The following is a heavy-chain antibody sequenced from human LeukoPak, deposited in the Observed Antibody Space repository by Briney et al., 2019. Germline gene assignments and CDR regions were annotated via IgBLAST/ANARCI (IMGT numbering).Heavy chain of an antibody. CDR1: GFTFSNAW. Sequence: GGSLRLSCAASGFTFSNAWMSWVRQAPGKGLEWVGRIKSKTDCGTTDYAAPVKGRFTISRDDSKNTLYLQMHSLKTEDTAVYYCTIDLAGVKYWGQGTLVTVSS. D-gene: IGHD6-19*01. CDR2: IKSKTDCGTT. CDR3: TIDLAGVKY. V-gene: IGHV3-15*01. J-gene: IGHJ4*02.